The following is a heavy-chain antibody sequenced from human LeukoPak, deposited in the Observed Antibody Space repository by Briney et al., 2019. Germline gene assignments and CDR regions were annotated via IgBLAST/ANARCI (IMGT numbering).Heavy chain of an antibody. D-gene: IGHD2-15*01. CDR3: AKDDRYCSGGSCLVYFDY. CDR1: GFTFNNYA. V-gene: IGHV3-23*01. J-gene: IGHJ4*02. Sequence: GSLRLPCAASGFTFNNYAMSWVRQAPGKGLEWVSSISASGGSTYYADSVKGRFTISRDNSKNTLFLQMSSLRAEDTAVFYCAKDDRYCSGGSCLVYFDYWGQGTLVTVSS. CDR2: ISASGGST.